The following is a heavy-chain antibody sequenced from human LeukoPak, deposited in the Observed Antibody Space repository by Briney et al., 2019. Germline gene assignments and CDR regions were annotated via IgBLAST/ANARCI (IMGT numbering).Heavy chain of an antibody. CDR1: GDSLSGHY. CDR3: ASGTDSRKLGY. V-gene: IGHV4-34*01. D-gene: IGHD3-22*01. CDR2: IHAIEGT. Sequence: SETLSLTCAVSGDSLSGHYWDWIRQPPVKGLEWIGEIHAIEGTNYNPSLRSRVTVSLDTSKNQFSLRMTSVTAADTAVYYCASGTDSRKLGYWGQGTLVTVSS. J-gene: IGHJ4*02.